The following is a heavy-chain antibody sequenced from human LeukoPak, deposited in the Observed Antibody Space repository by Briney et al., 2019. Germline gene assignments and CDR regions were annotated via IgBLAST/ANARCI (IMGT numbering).Heavy chain of an antibody. Sequence: GESLQISCKGSGYSFTDYWIGWARQMPGKGPEWMGIIYPGDSDTRYSPSFQGQVTISADKSINTAYLQWSSLKASDTAMNYCARPLNGDYNYWGQGTLVTVSS. CDR2: IYPGDSDT. J-gene: IGHJ4*02. CDR1: GYSFTDYW. V-gene: IGHV5-51*01. D-gene: IGHD4-17*01. CDR3: ARPLNGDYNY.